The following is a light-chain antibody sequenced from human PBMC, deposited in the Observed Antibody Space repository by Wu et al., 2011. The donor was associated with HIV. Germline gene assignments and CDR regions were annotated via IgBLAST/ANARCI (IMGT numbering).Light chain of an antibody. V-gene: IGKV3D-20*02. CDR1: QSVSSNY. J-gene: IGKJ5*01. Sequence: EIVLTQSPGTLSLSPGERVTLSCRASQSVSSNYLAWYQQKPGHSPRLLMYGAVTRATGIPDRFSGSGSGTDFTLTISSLEPEDFAIYYCQQGSNWPLTFGQGTRLQIK. CDR2: GAV. CDR3: QQGSNWPLT.